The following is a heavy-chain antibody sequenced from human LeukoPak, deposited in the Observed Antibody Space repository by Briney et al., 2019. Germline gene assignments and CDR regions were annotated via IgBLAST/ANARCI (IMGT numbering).Heavy chain of an antibody. CDR1: GFTFSSYS. D-gene: IGHD6-13*01. Sequence: GGSLRLSCAASGFTFSSYSMNWVRQAPGKGLEWVSSISSSSSYIYYADSVKGRFTISRDNAKNSLYLQMNSLRAEDTAVYYCARRPLATLSPHIIAAAVDYWGQGTLVSVSS. CDR3: ARRPLATLSPHIIAAAVDY. V-gene: IGHV3-21*01. J-gene: IGHJ4*02. CDR2: ISSSSSYI.